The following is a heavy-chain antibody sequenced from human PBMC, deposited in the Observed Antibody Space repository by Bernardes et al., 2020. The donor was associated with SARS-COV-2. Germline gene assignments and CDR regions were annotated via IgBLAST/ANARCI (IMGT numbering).Heavy chain of an antibody. J-gene: IGHJ5*02. CDR2: IYYSGSP. Sequence: SETLSLTCTVSGGSIRGGGYYWSWIRQHPGLGLEWIGYIYYSGSPYYNPFLKSLVTISVDTSKNQFSLTLSSVTAADTAVYYWARATSITIFGAGVDNWFDPWGQGTLVTVSS. V-gene: IGHV4-31*01. D-gene: IGHD3-3*01. CDR1: GGSIRGGGYY. CDR3: ARATSITIFGAGVDNWFDP.